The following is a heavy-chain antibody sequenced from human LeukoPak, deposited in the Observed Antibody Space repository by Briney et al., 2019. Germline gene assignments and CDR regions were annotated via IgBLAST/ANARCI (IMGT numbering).Heavy chain of an antibody. J-gene: IGHJ3*02. Sequence: SVKVSCKASGGTFSSYAISWVRQAPGQGLEWMGRIIPILGIANYAQKFQGRVTITADKSTSTADMELSSLRSEDTAVYYCARAPFVVVVAADPTPDAFDIWGQGTMVTVSS. CDR3: ARAPFVVVVAADPTPDAFDI. CDR2: IIPILGIA. CDR1: GGTFSSYA. V-gene: IGHV1-69*04. D-gene: IGHD2-15*01.